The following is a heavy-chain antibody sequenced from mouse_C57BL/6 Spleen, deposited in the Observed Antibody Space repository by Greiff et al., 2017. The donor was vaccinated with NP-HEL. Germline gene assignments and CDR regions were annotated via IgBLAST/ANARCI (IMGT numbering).Heavy chain of an antibody. J-gene: IGHJ3*01. CDR2: IDPETGGT. CDR3: TREGLPFAY. CDR1: GYTFTDYE. V-gene: IGHV1-15*01. D-gene: IGHD2-4*01. Sequence: QVHVKQSGAELVRPGASVTLSCKASGYTFTDYEMHWVKQTPVHGLEWIGAIDPETGGTAYNQKFKGKAILTADKSSSTAYMELRSLTSEDSAVYYCTREGLPFAYWGQGTLVTVSA.